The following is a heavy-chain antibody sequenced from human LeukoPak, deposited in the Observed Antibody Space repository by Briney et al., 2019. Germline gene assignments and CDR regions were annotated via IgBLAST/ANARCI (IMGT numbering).Heavy chain of an antibody. CDR1: GGSISSGGYY. CDR3: ARDPYSSGWYKDAFDI. J-gene: IGHJ3*02. CDR2: FYYSGST. V-gene: IGHV4-31*03. Sequence: PSETLSLTCTVSGGSISSGGYYWSWIRQHPGKGLEWIGYFYYSGSTYYNPSLKSRVTISVDTSKNQFSLKLSSVTAADTAVYYCARDPYSSGWYKDAFDIWGQGTMVTVSS. D-gene: IGHD6-19*01.